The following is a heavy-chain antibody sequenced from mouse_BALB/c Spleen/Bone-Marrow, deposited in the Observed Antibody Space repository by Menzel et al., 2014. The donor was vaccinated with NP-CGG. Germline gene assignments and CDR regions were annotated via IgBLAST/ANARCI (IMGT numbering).Heavy chain of an antibody. D-gene: IGHD4-1*01. J-gene: IGHJ3*01. Sequence: VQLQQYGAELVMPGASVKMSCKASGYTFTDYWMHWVKQRPGQGLEWIGAIDTSDSYTSYNQKFKGKATLTVDESSSTAYMQLSSLTSEDSAVYYCARGDWDDAYWGQGTLVTVSA. V-gene: IGHV1-69*01. CDR2: IDTSDSYT. CDR1: GYTFTDYW. CDR3: ARGDWDDAY.